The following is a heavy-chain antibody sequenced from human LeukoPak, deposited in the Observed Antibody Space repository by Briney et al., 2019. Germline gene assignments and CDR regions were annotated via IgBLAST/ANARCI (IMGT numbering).Heavy chain of an antibody. Sequence: GGSLRLSCAASGFTFNSYWMSWVRQAPGKGLEWVANIKQDGSEKYYVDPVKGRFTIFRDNAKNSLYLQMNSLRAEDTAVYYCARDLGGYHDYWGQGTLVTVSS. CDR3: ARDLGGYHDY. D-gene: IGHD3-16*02. J-gene: IGHJ4*02. CDR1: GFTFNSYW. V-gene: IGHV3-7*01. CDR2: IKQDGSEK.